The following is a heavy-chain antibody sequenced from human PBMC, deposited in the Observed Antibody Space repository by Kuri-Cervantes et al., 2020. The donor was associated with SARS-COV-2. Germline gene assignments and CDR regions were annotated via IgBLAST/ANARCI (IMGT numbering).Heavy chain of an antibody. Sequence: SVKVSCKASGGTFSSYAISWVRQAPGQGLEWMGGIIPIFGTANYAQKFQGRVTITADESTSTAYMELSSLRSEDTAVYYYARGVYCSSTSCYTPYNWFDPWGQGTLVTVSS. CDR1: GGTFSSYA. CDR3: ARGVYCSSTSCYTPYNWFDP. J-gene: IGHJ5*02. D-gene: IGHD2-2*02. CDR2: IIPIFGTA. V-gene: IGHV1-69*13.